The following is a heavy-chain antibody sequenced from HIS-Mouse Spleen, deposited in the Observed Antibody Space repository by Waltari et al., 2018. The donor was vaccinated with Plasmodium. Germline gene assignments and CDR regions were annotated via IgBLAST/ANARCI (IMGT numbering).Heavy chain of an antibody. V-gene: IGHV3-30*18. J-gene: IGHJ5*02. CDR3: AKDGWGKGSGGNWFDP. CDR2: ISYDGINK. CDR1: GFTFSSYG. Sequence: QVQLVESGGGVVQPGRSLRLSCAASGFTFSSYGMHWVRQAPGKGLECVAVISYDGINKYYADSVKGRFTISRDNSKNTLYLQMNSLRAEDTAVYYCAKDGWGKGSGGNWFDPWGQGTLVTVSS. D-gene: IGHD7-27*01.